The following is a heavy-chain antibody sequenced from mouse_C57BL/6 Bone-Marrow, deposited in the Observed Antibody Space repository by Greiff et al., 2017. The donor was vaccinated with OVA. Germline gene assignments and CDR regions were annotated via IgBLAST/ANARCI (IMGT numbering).Heavy chain of an antibody. D-gene: IGHD2-3*01. CDR2: IDPENGDT. V-gene: IGHV14-4*01. J-gene: IGHJ2*01. CDR1: GFNIKDDY. Sequence: ESGAELVRPGASVKLSCTASGFNIKDDYMHWVKQRPEQGLEWIGWIDPENGDTEYASKFQGKATITADTSSNTAYLQLSSLTSEDTAVYYCTTGAGLLRAPGTTLTVSS. CDR3: TTGAGLL.